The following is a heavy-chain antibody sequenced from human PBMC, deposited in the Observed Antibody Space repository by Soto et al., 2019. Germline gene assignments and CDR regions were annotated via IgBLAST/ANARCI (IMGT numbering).Heavy chain of an antibody. V-gene: IGHV3-23*01. CDR3: AKDRGCSGGSCYPYNWFDP. CDR1: GFTFSSYA. D-gene: IGHD2-15*01. Sequence: GGSLRLSCAASGFTFSSYAMSWVRQAPGKGLEWVSAISGSGGSTYYADSVKGRFTISRDNSKNTLCLQMNSLRAEDTAVYYYAKDRGCSGGSCYPYNWFDPWGQGTLVTVSS. J-gene: IGHJ5*02. CDR2: ISGSGGST.